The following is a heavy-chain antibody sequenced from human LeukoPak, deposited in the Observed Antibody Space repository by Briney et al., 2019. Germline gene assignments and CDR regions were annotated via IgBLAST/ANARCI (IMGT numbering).Heavy chain of an antibody. Sequence: GGSLRLSCAASGFTFSSYWMSWVRQAPGKGLEWVANIKQDGSEKYYVDSVKGRFTISRDNAKNSLYLQMNSLRAEDTAVYYCAREIVGHQRDAFDIWGQGTMVTVSS. V-gene: IGHV3-7*01. CDR3: AREIVGHQRDAFDI. CDR2: IKQDGSEK. CDR1: GFTFSSYW. J-gene: IGHJ3*02. D-gene: IGHD1-26*01.